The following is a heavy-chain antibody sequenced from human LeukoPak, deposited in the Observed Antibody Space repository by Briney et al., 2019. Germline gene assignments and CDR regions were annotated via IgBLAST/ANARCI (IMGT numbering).Heavy chain of an antibody. V-gene: IGHV3-23*01. Sequence: GGSLRLSCAVSGFTFSSYAMSWVRQAPGKGLEWVSAIVGSGGSTYHADSVKGRFTISRDNSKNTLYLQMTSLRAEDTAVYYCAKMRVGYCSSTSCFLFDYWGQGTLVTVSS. CDR3: AKMRVGYCSSTSCFLFDY. CDR2: IVGSGGST. J-gene: IGHJ4*02. CDR1: GFTFSSYA. D-gene: IGHD2-2*01.